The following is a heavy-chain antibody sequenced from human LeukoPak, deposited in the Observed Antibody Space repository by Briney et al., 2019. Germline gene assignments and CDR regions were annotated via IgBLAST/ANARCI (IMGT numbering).Heavy chain of an antibody. CDR1: GFAFSGFW. CDR3: ARSSYSSSSSV. D-gene: IGHD6-6*01. CDR2: INSDGSEG. J-gene: IGHJ3*01. V-gene: IGHV3-7*03. Sequence: GGSLRLSCAVSGFAFSGFWMSWSRQAPGKGLEWVASINSDGSEGYYADVVKGRFTISRDNAKNSLYLQINSLRAEDTAVYYCARSSYSSSSSVWGQGTMVTVSS.